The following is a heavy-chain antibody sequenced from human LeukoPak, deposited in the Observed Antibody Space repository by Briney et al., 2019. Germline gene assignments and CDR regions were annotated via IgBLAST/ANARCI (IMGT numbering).Heavy chain of an antibody. CDR3: ARDRDYGDYESKRFDP. D-gene: IGHD4-17*01. CDR2: IIPILGIA. Sequence: SVKVSCKASGGTFSSYTISWVRQAPGQGLEWMGRIIPILGIANYAQKFQGRVTITTDESTSTAYMELSSLRSEDTAVYYCARDRDYGDYESKRFDPWGQGTLVTVSS. J-gene: IGHJ5*02. CDR1: GGTFSSYT. V-gene: IGHV1-69*16.